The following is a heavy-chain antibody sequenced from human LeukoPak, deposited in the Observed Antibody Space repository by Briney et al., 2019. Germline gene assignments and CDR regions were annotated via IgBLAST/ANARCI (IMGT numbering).Heavy chain of an antibody. V-gene: IGHV3-21*01. Sequence: PGGSLRLSCAASGFSFSSYSMNWVRQAPGKGLEWVSSSSSSSSYKYYADSVKGRFTISRDNSKNTLYLQMNSLRAEDTAVYSCAKARTTVTTYDAFDIWGQGTMVTVSS. CDR3: AKARTTVTTYDAFDI. CDR1: GFSFSSYS. J-gene: IGHJ3*02. CDR2: SSSSSSYK. D-gene: IGHD4-17*01.